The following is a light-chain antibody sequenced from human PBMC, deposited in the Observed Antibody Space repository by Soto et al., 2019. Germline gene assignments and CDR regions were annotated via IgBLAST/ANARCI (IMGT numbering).Light chain of an antibody. V-gene: IGKV3-15*01. J-gene: IGKJ1*01. CDR3: QQYNNWPPWT. Sequence: EVVMTQSPATLSVSPGGTATLSCWASQSVGSNLAWYQQKPGQAPRLLIYHASTRATGVPARISGWGSATEFPPPNSSLQSEDFLVYYCQQYNNWPPWTFGQGTKVEIK. CDR2: HAS. CDR1: QSVGSN.